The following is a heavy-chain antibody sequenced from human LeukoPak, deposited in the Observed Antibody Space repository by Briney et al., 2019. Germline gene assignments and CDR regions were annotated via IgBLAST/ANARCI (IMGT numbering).Heavy chain of an antibody. CDR3: ATVSTYYYYYYMDV. J-gene: IGHJ6*03. Sequence: SETLSLTCTVSGGSISSSSYYWGWIRQPPGKGLEWIGEINHSGSTNYNPSLKSRVTISVDTSKNQFSLKLSSVTAADTAVYYCATVSTYYYYYYMDVWGKGTTVTISS. V-gene: IGHV4-39*07. CDR1: GGSISSSSYY. CDR2: INHSGST. D-gene: IGHD2-8*01.